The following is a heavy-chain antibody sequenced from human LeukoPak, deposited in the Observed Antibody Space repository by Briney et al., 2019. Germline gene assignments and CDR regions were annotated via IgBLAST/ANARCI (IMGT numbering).Heavy chain of an antibody. V-gene: IGHV3-23*01. CDR1: GFTFSSYA. CDR2: LTGSGSST. Sequence: QPGGSLRLSCAASGFTFSSYAMSWVRQAPGKGLEWVSALTGSGSSTYYADSVKGRFTISRDNSINTLYLQMHSLRVEDTAVYYCTTAAAGTWSYYYYGMDVWGQGTTVTVSS. J-gene: IGHJ6*02. CDR3: TTAAAGTWSYYYYGMDV. D-gene: IGHD6-13*01.